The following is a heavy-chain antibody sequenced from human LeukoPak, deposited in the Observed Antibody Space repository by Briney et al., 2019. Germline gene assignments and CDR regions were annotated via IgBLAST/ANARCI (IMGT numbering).Heavy chain of an antibody. CDR3: ARGGGIDY. J-gene: IGHJ4*02. CDR2: IYYSGST. V-gene: IGHV4-59*01. Sequence: ESSETLSLTCTVSGGSISSYYWSWIRQPPGKGLEWIGYIYYSGSTNYNPSLKSRVTISVDTSKNQFSLKLSSVTAADTAVYYCARGGGIDYWGQGTLVTVSS. D-gene: IGHD2-15*01. CDR1: GGSISSYY.